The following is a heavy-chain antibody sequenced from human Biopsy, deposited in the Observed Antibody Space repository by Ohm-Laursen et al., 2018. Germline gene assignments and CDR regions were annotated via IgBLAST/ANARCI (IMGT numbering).Heavy chain of an antibody. J-gene: IGHJ6*02. Sequence: SSVKVSCKTSGYMFYSYGVSWARLAPGQGPEWMGWISGYNGNTNYPQSLQGRVTLTTDASSSTAYMELRGLRSDDTAVYYCARDRHHAAGSYAGMDVWGQGTTFTVSS. CDR3: ARDRHHAAGSYAGMDV. CDR1: GYMFYSYG. CDR2: ISGYNGNT. D-gene: IGHD3-10*01. V-gene: IGHV1-18*01.